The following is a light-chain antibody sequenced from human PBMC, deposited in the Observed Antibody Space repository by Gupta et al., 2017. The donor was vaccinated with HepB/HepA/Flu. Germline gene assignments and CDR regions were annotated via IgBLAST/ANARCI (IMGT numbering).Light chain of an antibody. J-gene: IGKJ1*01. Sequence: DIQMTQSPSSLSASVGDRVTISCRKSQTISNYLNWYQQKPGKAPKVLIYAASKVKRGVTSRFRGRGEGKDFTLTRNRLQYEDGGNYYVQQSYPTRSFGQGTKVEIK. CDR2: AAS. CDR3: QQSYPTRS. CDR1: QTISNY. V-gene: IGKV1-39*01.